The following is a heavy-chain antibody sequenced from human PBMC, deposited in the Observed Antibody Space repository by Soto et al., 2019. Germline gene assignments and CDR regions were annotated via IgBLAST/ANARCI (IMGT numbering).Heavy chain of an antibody. D-gene: IGHD3-22*01. V-gene: IGHV1-18*01. CDR3: ARDMYYYDSSGYGRYFDL. CDR1: GYTLTTNA. J-gene: IGHJ2*01. Sequence: QVQLVQSGAEVKKPGASVKVSCKTSGYTLTTNAINWVRQAPGQGLEGRGWINTYNGNTNYAQKLQDRVTMTTDTSTSTAYMELRSLRSDDTAVYYCARDMYYYDSSGYGRYFDLWGRGTLVTVSS. CDR2: INTYNGNT.